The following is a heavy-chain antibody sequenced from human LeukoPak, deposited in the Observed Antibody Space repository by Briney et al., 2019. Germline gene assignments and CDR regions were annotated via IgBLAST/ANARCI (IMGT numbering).Heavy chain of an antibody. J-gene: IGHJ4*02. CDR1: GYSFSNYW. CDR2: VWPDDSDT. V-gene: IGHV5-51*01. D-gene: IGHD4-11*01. CDR3: ARLVGKIPTVTPRYFDY. Sequence: GESLKISCQASGYSFSNYWIGWVRQMPGKGLEWMGIVWPDDSDTRYSSSFQGQVTISADRSTSTSYLQWSSLKASDTATYYCARLVGKIPTVTPRYFDYWGQGSLVTVSS.